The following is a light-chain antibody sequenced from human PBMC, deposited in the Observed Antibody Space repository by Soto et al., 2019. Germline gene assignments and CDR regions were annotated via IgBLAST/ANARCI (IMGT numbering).Light chain of an antibody. Sequence: QSALTQPASVSGSPGQSITISCTGTSSDVGGYNYVSWYQHHPGKAPILMIYDVSNRPSGVSDRFSGSKSGNTASLTISGLQAEDEADYYCSSSTTGSTLEVFGTGTKLTVL. J-gene: IGLJ1*01. CDR1: SSDVGGYNY. CDR3: SSSTTGSTLEV. V-gene: IGLV2-14*03. CDR2: DVS.